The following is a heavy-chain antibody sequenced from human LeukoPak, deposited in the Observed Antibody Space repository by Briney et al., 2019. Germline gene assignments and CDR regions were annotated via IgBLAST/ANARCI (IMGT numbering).Heavy chain of an antibody. CDR2: ISTSSTYT. D-gene: IGHD2-2*01. CDR3: ARAQVVPAATYYYYDGMDV. J-gene: IGHJ6*04. Sequence: PGGSLRLSCAASGFTFSDYYMNWIRLAPGKGLEWVSSISTSSTYTNYADSVRGRFTISRDNANNSLYLQMNSLRAEDTAVYYCARAQVVPAATYYYYDGMDVWGKGTTVTVSS. CDR1: GFTFSDYY. V-gene: IGHV3-11*06.